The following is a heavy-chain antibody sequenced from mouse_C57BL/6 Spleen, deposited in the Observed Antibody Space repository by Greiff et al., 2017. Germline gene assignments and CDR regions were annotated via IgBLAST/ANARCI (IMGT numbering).Heavy chain of an antibody. CDR2: IDPENGDT. J-gene: IGHJ3*01. Sequence: EVQLQQSGAELVRPGASVKLSCTASGFNIKDDYMHWVKQRPEQGLEWIGWIDPENGDTEYASKFQGKATITADTSSNTAYLQLSGLTSEDTAVYYCTIQGTAQATGFAYWGQGTLVTVSA. V-gene: IGHV14-4*01. CDR3: TIQGTAQATGFAY. CDR1: GFNIKDDY. D-gene: IGHD3-2*02.